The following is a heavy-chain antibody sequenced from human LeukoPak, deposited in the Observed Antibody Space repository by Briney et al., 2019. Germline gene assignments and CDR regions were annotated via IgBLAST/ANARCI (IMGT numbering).Heavy chain of an antibody. J-gene: IGHJ4*02. D-gene: IGHD1-26*01. CDR1: GFTFSASY. Sequence: GGSLRLSCVASGFTFSASYMTWVRQPPGKGLEWLSYISENSGDTNYADSVKGRFTVSRDNAKNSLYLQMNSLRAEDTALYYCASGGIYYGAAFDFWGQGTLVTVSS. CDR3: ASGGIYYGAAFDF. CDR2: ISENSGDT. V-gene: IGHV3-11*03.